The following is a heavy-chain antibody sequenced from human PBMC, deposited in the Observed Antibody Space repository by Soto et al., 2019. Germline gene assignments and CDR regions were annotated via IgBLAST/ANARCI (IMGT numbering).Heavy chain of an antibody. Sequence: GGSLRLSCAASGFTFSSYGMHWVRQAPGKGLEWVAVIWYDGSNKYYADSVKGRFTISRDNSKNTLYLQMNSLRAEDTAVYYCAREKASDSSSLYYYYYGMDVWGQGTTVTVSS. CDR2: IWYDGSNK. V-gene: IGHV3-33*01. J-gene: IGHJ6*02. CDR3: AREKASDSSSLYYYYYGMDV. CDR1: GFTFSSYG. D-gene: IGHD6-13*01.